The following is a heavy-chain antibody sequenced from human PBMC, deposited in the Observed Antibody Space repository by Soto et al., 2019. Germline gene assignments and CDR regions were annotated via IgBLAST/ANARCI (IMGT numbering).Heavy chain of an antibody. CDR3: ARDKNNNQGFDP. V-gene: IGHV3-7*01. CDR2: IRQDGTDK. Sequence: GGSLTLSCAASGFSFSSYWMSWFRQAPGKGLEWVANIRQDGTDKNYVDSVKGRFTISRDNTKNSLYLQMNSLGVDDTAFYFCARDKNNNQGFDPWGHGTLVTVSS. D-gene: IGHD1-20*01. J-gene: IGHJ5*02. CDR1: GFSFSSYW.